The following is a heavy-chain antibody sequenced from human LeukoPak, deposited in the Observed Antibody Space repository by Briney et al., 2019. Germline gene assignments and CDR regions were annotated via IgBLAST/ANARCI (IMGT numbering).Heavy chain of an antibody. V-gene: IGHV3-15*01. J-gene: IGHJ4*02. CDR1: GFTFSNAW. Sequence: GGSLRLSCAASGFTFSNAWMTWVRQAPGKGLEWVARIKSKTDGGTPDYAAPVKARFTISRDDSKNTVYLQTNSLKTEDTAVYYCAAETSGDGRIDYWGQGTLVTVSS. CDR3: AAETSGDGRIDY. CDR2: IKSKTDGGTP. D-gene: IGHD5-24*01.